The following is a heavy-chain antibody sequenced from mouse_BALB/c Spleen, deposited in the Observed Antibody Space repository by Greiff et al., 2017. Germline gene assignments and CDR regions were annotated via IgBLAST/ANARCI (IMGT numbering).Heavy chain of an antibody. CDR1: GYSFTSYW. CDR2: IYPGNSDT. V-gene: IGHV1-5*01. J-gene: IGHJ2*01. CDR3: TRWDYGSSYDYFDY. D-gene: IGHD1-1*01. Sequence: VQLKESGTVLARPGASVKMSCKASGYSFTSYWMHWVKQRPGQGLEWIGAIYPGNSDTSYNQKFKGKAKLTAVTSASTAYMELSSLTNEDSAVYYCTRWDYGSSYDYFDYWGQGTTLTVSS.